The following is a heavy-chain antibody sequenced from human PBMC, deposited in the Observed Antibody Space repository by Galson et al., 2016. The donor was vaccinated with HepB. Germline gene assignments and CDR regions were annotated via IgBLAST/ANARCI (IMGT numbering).Heavy chain of an antibody. Sequence: SLRLSCAASGFTFTTHGMHWARQAPGKGLEWVAVISYDGSNKYYADSAKGRFTISRDNSKNTLYLQMNSLRADYMAVYYCAKGPTSYFYGMDVWGQGTTVTVSS. CDR1: GFTFTTHG. CDR2: ISYDGSNK. V-gene: IGHV3-30*18. CDR3: AKGPTSYFYGMDV. J-gene: IGHJ6*02.